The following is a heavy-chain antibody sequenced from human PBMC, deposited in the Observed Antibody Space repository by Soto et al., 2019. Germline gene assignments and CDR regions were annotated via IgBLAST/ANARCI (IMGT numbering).Heavy chain of an antibody. J-gene: IGHJ6*02. CDR2: IYPGDSDT. V-gene: IGHV5-51*01. D-gene: IGHD3-10*01. CDR3: ARSSSGSDQYYYYGMDV. CDR1: GYSFTSYW. Sequence: GESLKISCKGSGYSFTSYWIGWVRQMPGKGLEWMGIIYPGDSDTRYSPSFQGQVTISADKSISTAYLQWSSLKASDTAMYYCARSSSGSDQYYYYGMDVWGQGTTVTVSS.